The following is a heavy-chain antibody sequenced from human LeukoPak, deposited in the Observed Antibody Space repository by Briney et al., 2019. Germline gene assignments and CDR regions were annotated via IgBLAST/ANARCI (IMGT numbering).Heavy chain of an antibody. CDR1: GFTFSSYA. V-gene: IGHV3-23*01. J-gene: IGHJ4*02. Sequence: GSLRLSCAASGFTFSSYAMSWVRQAPGKGLEWVSAISGSGGSTYYADSVKGRFTISRDNSKNTLYLQMNSLRAEDTAVYYCAKDYYDFWSGYFSPDYWGQGTLVTVSS. CDR3: AKDYYDFWSGYFSPDY. D-gene: IGHD3-3*01. CDR2: ISGSGGST.